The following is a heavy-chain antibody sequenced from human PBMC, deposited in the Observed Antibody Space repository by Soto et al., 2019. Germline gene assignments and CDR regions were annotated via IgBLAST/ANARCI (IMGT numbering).Heavy chain of an antibody. CDR2: IIPIFGTA. V-gene: IGHV1-69*06. CDR1: GGTFSSYA. CDR3: ARGARPRGYTGDAFDI. Sequence: QVQLVQSGAEVKKPGSSVNVSCKASGGTFSSYAISWVRQAPGQGLEWMGGIIPIFGTANYAQKFQGRVTITADKSTSTAYMELSSLRSEDTAVYYCARGARPRGYTGDAFDIWGQGTMVTVSS. D-gene: IGHD3-22*01. J-gene: IGHJ3*02.